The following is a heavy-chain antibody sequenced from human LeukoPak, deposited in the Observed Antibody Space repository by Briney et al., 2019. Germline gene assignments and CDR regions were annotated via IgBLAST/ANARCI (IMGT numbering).Heavy chain of an antibody. CDR3: AKDATDSSGWYGYGMDV. D-gene: IGHD6-19*01. V-gene: IGHV3-30*18. CDR2: ILYDGSNK. CDR1: GFTFSSYG. Sequence: PGRSLRLSCAASGFTFSSYGMHWVRQAPGKGLEWVAVILYDGSNKYYADSVKGRFTISRDNSKNTLYLQMNSLRAEDTAVYYCAKDATDSSGWYGYGMDVWGQGTTVTVSS. J-gene: IGHJ6*02.